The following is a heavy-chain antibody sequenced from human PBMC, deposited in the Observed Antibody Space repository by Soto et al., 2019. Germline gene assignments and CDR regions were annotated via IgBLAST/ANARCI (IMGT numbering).Heavy chain of an antibody. CDR2: INHSGST. D-gene: IGHD3-10*01. CDR3: ARGYMVRGVITFDY. J-gene: IGHJ4*02. V-gene: IGHV4-34*01. CDR1: GGSFSGYY. Sequence: QVQLQQWGAGLLKPSETLSLTCAVYGGSFSGYYWSWIRQPPGRGLEWIGEINHSGSTNYNPSLKSRVTISVDTSKNQFSLKLSSVTAADTAVYYCARGYMVRGVITFDYWGQGTLVTVSS.